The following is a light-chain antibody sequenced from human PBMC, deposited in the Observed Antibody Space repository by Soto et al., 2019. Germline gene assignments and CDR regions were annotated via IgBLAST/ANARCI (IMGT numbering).Light chain of an antibody. CDR3: FLSYSGTNWV. CDR1: SSDVGAYNY. V-gene: IGLV2-8*01. J-gene: IGLJ3*02. CDR2: EVT. Sequence: QSALTQPPSASGSLGQSVTISCTGTSSDVGAYNYVSWYQQHPGKAPKLMIYEVTRRPSGVPDRFSGSKSGNTASLNVSGLQAEDEADYYCFLSYSGTNWVFGGGTKVTVL.